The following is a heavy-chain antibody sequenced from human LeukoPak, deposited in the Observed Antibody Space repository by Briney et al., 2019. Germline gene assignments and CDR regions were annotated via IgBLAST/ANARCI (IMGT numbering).Heavy chain of an antibody. Sequence: PSETLSLTCTVSGGSISSSSYYWGWIRQPPGKGLEWTATLYYSGITYYNPSLKSRVAISADTSKNQFSLKLNSVTAADTAVYYCARRTAAETIDYWGQGTLVTVSS. CDR2: LYYSGIT. D-gene: IGHD6-13*01. V-gene: IGHV4-39*01. J-gene: IGHJ4*02. CDR1: GGSISSSSYY. CDR3: ARRTAAETIDY.